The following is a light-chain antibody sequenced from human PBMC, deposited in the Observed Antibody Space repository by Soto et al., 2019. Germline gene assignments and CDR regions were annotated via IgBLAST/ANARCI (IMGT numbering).Light chain of an antibody. CDR2: DVS. CDR3: CSYAGSYTWV. J-gene: IGLJ3*02. Sequence: QSVLTQPRSVSGSPGQSVTISSTGTSSDVGGYNFVSWYQQHPGKAPKLMIYDVSKRPSGVPDRFSGSKSGNTASLTISGLQAEYEADYYCCSYAGSYTWVFGGGTKLTVL. V-gene: IGLV2-11*01. CDR1: SSDVGGYNF.